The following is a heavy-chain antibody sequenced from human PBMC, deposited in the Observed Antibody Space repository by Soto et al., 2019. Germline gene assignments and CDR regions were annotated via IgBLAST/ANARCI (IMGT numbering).Heavy chain of an antibody. J-gene: IGHJ6*03. CDR1: GGSISSSSYY. CDR3: ARGSGSDNYYYYMDV. Sequence: SETLSLTCTVSGGSISSSSYYWGWIRQPPGQGLEWIGSIYYSGSTYYNPYIKRRVTITVDTTKNQFSLKLSSGTAADTAVYYCARGSGSDNYYYYMDVWGKGTTVTVSS. D-gene: IGHD1-26*01. CDR2: IYYSGST. V-gene: IGHV4-39*07.